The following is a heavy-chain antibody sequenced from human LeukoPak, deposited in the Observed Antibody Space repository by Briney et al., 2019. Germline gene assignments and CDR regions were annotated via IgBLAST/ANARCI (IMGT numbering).Heavy chain of an antibody. V-gene: IGHV4-30-4*08. CDR2: IYYSGST. CDR3: AREGSITGTRDLDY. J-gene: IGHJ4*02. CDR1: GGSISSGDYY. D-gene: IGHD1-20*01. Sequence: SETLSLTCTVSGGSISSGDYYWSWIRQPPGKGLEWIGYIYYSGSTYYDPSLKSRVTISVDTSKNQFSLKLSSVTAADTAVYYCAREGSITGTRDLDYWGQRTLVTVSS.